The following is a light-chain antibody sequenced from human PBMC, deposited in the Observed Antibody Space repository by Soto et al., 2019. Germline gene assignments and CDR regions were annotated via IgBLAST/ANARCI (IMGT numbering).Light chain of an antibody. CDR1: RSNIEDNY. CDR3: AAWDDNLNGVV. CDR2: RDT. V-gene: IGLV1-47*01. J-gene: IGLJ7*01. Sequence: QSVLTQSPSASGTPGQRVTISCSGTRSNIEDNYVYWYQQLPGAAPKVLIYRDTQRPSGVPDRFSGSKSDTSASLAISGLRSEDEADYCCAAWDDNLNGVVFGGGTQLTVL.